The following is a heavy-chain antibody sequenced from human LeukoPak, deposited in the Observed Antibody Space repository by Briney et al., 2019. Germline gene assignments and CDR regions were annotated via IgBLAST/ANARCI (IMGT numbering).Heavy chain of an antibody. CDR3: AEDGSGSYYNAAPSNWFDP. Sequence: PSETLSLTCTVSGYSISSGYYWGWIRQPPGKGLEWIGSIYHSGSTYYNPSLKSRVTISVDTSKNQFSLKLSSVTAADTAVYYCAEDGSGSYYNAAPSNWFDPWGQGTLVTVSS. D-gene: IGHD3-10*01. V-gene: IGHV4-38-2*02. J-gene: IGHJ5*02. CDR2: IYHSGST. CDR1: GYSISSGYY.